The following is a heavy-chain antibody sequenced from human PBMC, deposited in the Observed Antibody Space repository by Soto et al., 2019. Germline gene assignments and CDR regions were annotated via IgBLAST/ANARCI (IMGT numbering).Heavy chain of an antibody. D-gene: IGHD3-16*02. CDR2: IYHSGST. CDR1: GGSISSSNW. Sequence: SETLSLTCAVAGGSISSSNWWSWVRQPPGKGLEWIGEIYHSGSTNYNPSLKSRVTISVDKSKNQFSLKLSSVTAADTAVYYCARGQVMITFGGVIVIWDYWGQGTLVTVSS. V-gene: IGHV4-4*02. CDR3: ARGQVMITFGGVIVIWDY. J-gene: IGHJ4*02.